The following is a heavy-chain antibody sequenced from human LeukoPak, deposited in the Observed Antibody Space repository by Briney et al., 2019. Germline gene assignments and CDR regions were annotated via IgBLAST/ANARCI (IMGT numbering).Heavy chain of an antibody. V-gene: IGHV3-23*01. D-gene: IGHD2-2*01. Sequence: QPGGSLRLSCAASGFTFSSYAMSWVRQAPGKGLEWVSAISGSGGSTYYADSVKGRFTISRDNSKNTLYLQMNSLRAEDTAVYYCAKDRADCSNTSCYAFFDYWGQGTLVTVSP. CDR1: GFTFSSYA. CDR2: ISGSGGST. CDR3: AKDRADCSNTSCYAFFDY. J-gene: IGHJ4*02.